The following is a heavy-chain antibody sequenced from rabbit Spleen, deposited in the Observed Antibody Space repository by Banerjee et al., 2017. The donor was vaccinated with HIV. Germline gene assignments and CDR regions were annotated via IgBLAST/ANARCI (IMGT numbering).Heavy chain of an antibody. CDR1: GFSFSGRYV. D-gene: IGHD1-1*01. J-gene: IGHJ4*01. Sequence: QEQLVESGGGLVQPEGSLTLTCTASGFSFSGRYVMSWVRQAPGKGLEWIGCIDTGSSGFTYFASWAKGRFTISKTSSTTVTLQMTSLTAADTATYFCASGYSDIYFNLWGPGTLVTVS. CDR2: IDTGSSGFT. CDR3: ASGYSDIYFNL. V-gene: IGHV1S45*01.